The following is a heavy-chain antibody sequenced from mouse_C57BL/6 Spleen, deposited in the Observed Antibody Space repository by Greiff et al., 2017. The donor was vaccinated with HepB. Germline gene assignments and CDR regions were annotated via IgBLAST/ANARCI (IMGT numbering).Heavy chain of an antibody. CDR2: IYPGSGNT. D-gene: IGHD1-1*01. CDR1: GYTFTDYY. V-gene: IGHV1-76*01. J-gene: IGHJ2*01. CDR3: ARSITTVVPDY. Sequence: QVQLKQSGAELVRPGASVKLSCKASGYTFTDYYINWVKQRPGQGLEWIARIYPGSGNTSYNEKFKGKATLTAEKSSSTAYMQLSSLTSADSAVYFCARSITTVVPDYWGQGTTLTVSS.